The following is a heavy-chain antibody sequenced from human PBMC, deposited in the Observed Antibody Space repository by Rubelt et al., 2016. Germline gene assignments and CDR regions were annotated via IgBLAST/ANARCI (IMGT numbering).Heavy chain of an antibody. CDR2: INHGGST. J-gene: IGHJ4*02. Sequence: QVRPQQWGAGLLKPSETLSLTCAVYGDSFSGFYWSWIRQPPGKGLEWIGEINHGGSTNFNPSLKSRVTISVDTSKNQFSRKLGSVTAADTAVDYCARQDSGSYRIDYWGQGTLLTVSS. D-gene: IGHD1-26*01. CDR3: ARQDSGSYRIDY. CDR1: GDSFSGFY. V-gene: IGHV4-34*02.